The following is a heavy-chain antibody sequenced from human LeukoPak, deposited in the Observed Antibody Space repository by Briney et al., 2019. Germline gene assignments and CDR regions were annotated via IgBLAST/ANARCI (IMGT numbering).Heavy chain of an antibody. D-gene: IGHD6-19*01. J-gene: IGHJ4*02. V-gene: IGHV3-43*02. CDR1: GFTFGDYA. Sequence: GGSLRLSCAASGFTFGDYAMHWVRQAPGKGLEWVSLISGDGGSTYYADSVKGRFTISRDNSKNSLYLQMNSLRTEDTALYYCAKDIVGTPAWWLGGGGFGYWGQGTLVTVSS. CDR2: ISGDGGST. CDR3: AKDIVGTPAWWLGGGGFGY.